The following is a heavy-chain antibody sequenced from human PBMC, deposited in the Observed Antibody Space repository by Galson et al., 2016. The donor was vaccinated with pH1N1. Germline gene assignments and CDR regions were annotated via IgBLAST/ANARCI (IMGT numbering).Heavy chain of an antibody. CDR3: ARRKKSRSLTVDY. V-gene: IGHV3-53*01. CDR1: GFTVSSTD. D-gene: IGHD6-6*01. CDR2: LYTSGFT. J-gene: IGHJ4*02. Sequence: SLRLSCAASGFTVSSTDMSWVRQAPGKGLEWVSLLYTSGFTYYADSVKGRFTLSRDNYKNTLYLQMNILTAEDTAVYYCARRKKSRSLTVDYWCQGNLVTASS.